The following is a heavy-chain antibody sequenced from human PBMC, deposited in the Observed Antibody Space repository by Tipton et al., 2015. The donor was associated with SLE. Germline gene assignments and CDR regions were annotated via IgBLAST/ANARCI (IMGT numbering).Heavy chain of an antibody. D-gene: IGHD6-19*01. Sequence: SLRLSCAASGFTFSSYGMHWVRQAPGKGLEWVAFIRYDGSNKYYADSVKGRFTISRDNSKNTLYLQMNSLRAEDTAVYYCAKDKGYSSGWFYWGQGTLVTVPS. CDR1: GFTFSSYG. V-gene: IGHV3-30*02. J-gene: IGHJ4*02. CDR3: AKDKGYSSGWFY. CDR2: IRYDGSNK.